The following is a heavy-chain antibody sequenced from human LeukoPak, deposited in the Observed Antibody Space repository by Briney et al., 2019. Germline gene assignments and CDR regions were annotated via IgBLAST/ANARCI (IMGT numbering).Heavy chain of an antibody. J-gene: IGHJ4*02. Sequence: TGGSLTLSCAASGFTFSKAWMTWVRQAPGKGLEWVGRIKSKGDGGAIDYAAPVKGRFTISRDDSKNTLYLQVNSLRTEDSAVYCCKTEAQDIVLRGYWGQGTLVTVSS. CDR2: IKSKGDGGAI. D-gene: IGHD2-8*01. CDR1: GFTFSKAW. CDR3: KTEAQDIVLRGY. V-gene: IGHV3-15*01.